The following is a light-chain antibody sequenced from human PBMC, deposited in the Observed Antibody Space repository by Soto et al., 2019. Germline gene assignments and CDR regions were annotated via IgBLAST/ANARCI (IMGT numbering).Light chain of an antibody. CDR3: RQYNDWPLT. J-gene: IGKJ1*01. V-gene: IGKV3-15*01. CDR2: GAF. Sequence: EILMTQSPVTLSVSPGERATLSCRASQSVSSNLAWYQQKPGQAPSLLIYGAFTGATGIPARFSGTGSGTEFTLTISSLQSEDFALYYCRQYNDWPLTFGQGTKVDIK. CDR1: QSVSSN.